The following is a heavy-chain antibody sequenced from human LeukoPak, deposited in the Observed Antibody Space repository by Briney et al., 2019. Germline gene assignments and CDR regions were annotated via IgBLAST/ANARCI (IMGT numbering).Heavy chain of an antibody. Sequence: SETLSLTCTVSLDSTTSNFWSWVRQPPGKSLEWIGEIHRSGSPNYNPSLQSRVTISIDRSRNQIVLELSSVTAADTAVYYCAREIRGGFNPGAYWGQGTLVTVSS. J-gene: IGHJ4*02. V-gene: IGHV4-4*02. CDR3: AREIRGGFNPGAY. CDR1: LDSTTSNFW. CDR2: IHRSGSP. D-gene: IGHD1-14*01.